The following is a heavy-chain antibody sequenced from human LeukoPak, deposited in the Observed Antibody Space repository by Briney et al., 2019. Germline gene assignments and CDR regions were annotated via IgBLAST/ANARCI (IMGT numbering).Heavy chain of an antibody. Sequence: SETLSLSCTVSGGSISSYHWSWLRQPAGKGLEWFGRIYTSGSNNYNPSFKSRVTMSVDTSKNQFSLKLSSVTAADTAVYYCARGGYIVIGATTDYYYYYGMDVWGQGTTVTVSS. CDR2: IYTSGSN. J-gene: IGHJ6*02. V-gene: IGHV4-4*07. CDR1: GGSISSYH. D-gene: IGHD1-26*01. CDR3: ARGGYIVIGATTDYYYYYGMDV.